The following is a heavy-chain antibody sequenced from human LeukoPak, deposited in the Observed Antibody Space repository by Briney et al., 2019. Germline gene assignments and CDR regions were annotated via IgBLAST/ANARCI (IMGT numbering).Heavy chain of an antibody. D-gene: IGHD4-17*01. CDR1: GFTFSSYS. CDR3: AKDQHYGDYVFDP. V-gene: IGHV3-21*01. Sequence: GGSLRLSCAASGFTFSSYSMNWVRQAPGKGLEWVSSISSSSRYIYYADSVKGRFTISRDNAKNSLYLQMNSLRAEDTAVYYCAKDQHYGDYVFDPWGQGTLVTVSS. J-gene: IGHJ5*02. CDR2: ISSSSRYI.